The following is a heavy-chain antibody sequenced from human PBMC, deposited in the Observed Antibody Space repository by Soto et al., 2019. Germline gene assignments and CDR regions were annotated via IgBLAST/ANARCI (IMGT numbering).Heavy chain of an antibody. CDR3: ARDXSYYGMDV. CDR2: INAGNGNT. Sequence: QVQLVQSGAEEKKPGASVKVSCKASGYTFTSYAMHWVRQAPGQRLEWMGWINAGNGNTKYSQKFQGRVTITRDTSXXXPXXXXXXXXXXXXXVYYCARDXSYYGMDVWGQGTTVTVSS. D-gene: IGHD3-10*01. J-gene: IGHJ6*02. CDR1: GYTFTSYA. V-gene: IGHV1-3*05.